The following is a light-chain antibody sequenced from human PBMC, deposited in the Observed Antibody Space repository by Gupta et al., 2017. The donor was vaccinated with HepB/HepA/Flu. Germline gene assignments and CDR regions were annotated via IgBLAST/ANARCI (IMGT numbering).Light chain of an antibody. J-gene: IGKJ5*01. CDR3: QQSYSTPPIT. CDR1: QSISSY. V-gene: IGKV1-39*01. CDR2: AAS. Sequence: DIQMTQSPSSLSASVGDRVTTTCRASQSISSYLNWYQQKPGKAPKLLIYAASSLQSGVPSRFSGSGSGTDFTLTISSLQQEDFATYYCQQSYSTPPITFGQGTRLEIK.